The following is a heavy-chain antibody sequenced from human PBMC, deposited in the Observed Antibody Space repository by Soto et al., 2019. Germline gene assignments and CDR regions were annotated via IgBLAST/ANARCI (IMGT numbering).Heavy chain of an antibody. Sequence: GGSRRLSCSASGFAFSDYAMHWVRQAPGKGLEYVSGISTSGSSTYYADSVKGRFTISRDNYKNTLYLQMSSLRAEDTAVFYCVKEPGNSAWSYYFDYWGQGTLVTVSS. D-gene: IGHD6-19*01. CDR2: ISTSGSST. V-gene: IGHV3-64D*06. CDR3: VKEPGNSAWSYYFDY. CDR1: GFAFSDYA. J-gene: IGHJ4*02.